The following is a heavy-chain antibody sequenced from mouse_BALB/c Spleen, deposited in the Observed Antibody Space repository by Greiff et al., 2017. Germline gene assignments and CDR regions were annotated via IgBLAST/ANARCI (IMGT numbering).Heavy chain of an antibody. CDR1: GYSITSGYY. CDR2: ISYDGSN. CDR3: ARGATTVAGYAMDY. D-gene: IGHD1-1*01. Sequence: EVQLQESGPGLVKPSQSLSLTCSVTGYSITSGYYWNWIRQFPGNKLEWMGYISYDGSNNYNPSLKNRISITRDTSKNQFFLKLNSVTTEDTATYYCARGATTVAGYAMDYWGQGTSVTVSS. J-gene: IGHJ4*01. V-gene: IGHV3-6*02.